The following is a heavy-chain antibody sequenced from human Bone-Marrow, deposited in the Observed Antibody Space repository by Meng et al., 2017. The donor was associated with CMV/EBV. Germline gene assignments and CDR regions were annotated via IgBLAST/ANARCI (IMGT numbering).Heavy chain of an antibody. J-gene: IGHJ3*02. CDR3: AHTPYDPAGYSPPFQI. CDR1: GFSLNTIGLG. CDR2: IYWNDDK. V-gene: IGHV2-5*01. Sequence: SGPTLVKPTETLTLTCTFSGFSLNTIGLGVGWNRQPPGKALEWLALIYWNDDKRYSPALKNRLTISKDTSNNQVVLTMANMDPVDTATYSCAHTPYDPAGYSPPFQIWGQGTMVTVSS. D-gene: IGHD3-9*01.